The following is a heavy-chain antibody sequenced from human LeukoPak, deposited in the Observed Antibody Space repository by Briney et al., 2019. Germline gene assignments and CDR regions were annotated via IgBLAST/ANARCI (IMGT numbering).Heavy chain of an antibody. CDR1: GFTFSSYS. D-gene: IGHD2-8*01. CDR2: ISSSSSTI. Sequence: PGGSLRLSCAASGFTFSSYSMNWVRQAPGKGLEWASYISSSSSTIYYADSAKGRFTISRDNAKNSLYLQMNSLRAEDTAVYYCARPDCTNGVCYLGYWGQGTLVTVSS. V-gene: IGHV3-48*01. J-gene: IGHJ4*02. CDR3: ARPDCTNGVCYLGY.